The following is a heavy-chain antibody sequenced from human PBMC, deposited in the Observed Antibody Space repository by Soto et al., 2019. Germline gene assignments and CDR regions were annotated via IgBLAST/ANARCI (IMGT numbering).Heavy chain of an antibody. J-gene: IGHJ6*03. CDR3: ATSIPSRVYPNYYCYYMAV. Sequence: SSETLSLTCTVSGGSFSGYFWTWIRQPPGKGLEWIGKIYHSGSTNYNPSLKSRVTISVDTSKNQFSLKLSSVTAADTAVYYCATSIPSRVYPNYYCYYMAVWARGTTVTVSS. V-gene: IGHV4-34*01. CDR1: GGSFSGYF. D-gene: IGHD3-3*02. CDR2: IYHSGST.